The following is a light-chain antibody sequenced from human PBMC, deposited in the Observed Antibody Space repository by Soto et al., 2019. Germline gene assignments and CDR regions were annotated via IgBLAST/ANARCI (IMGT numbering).Light chain of an antibody. Sequence: EIVMTQSPATLSVSPGEIATLSCRASQSINSKLAWYQQKPGQAPRLLIYGASIRATGIPARFSGSGSGTEFTLTISSLQSEDLAVYYCQEYNHWHPITFGVGTKVEIK. CDR2: GAS. J-gene: IGKJ4*01. CDR1: QSINSK. CDR3: QEYNHWHPIT. V-gene: IGKV3-15*01.